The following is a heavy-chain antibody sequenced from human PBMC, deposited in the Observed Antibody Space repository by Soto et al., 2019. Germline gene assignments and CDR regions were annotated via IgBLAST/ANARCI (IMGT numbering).Heavy chain of an antibody. CDR2: ITPMLGTS. CDR3: ATYRPGRSGANWFDP. D-gene: IGHD6-19*01. Sequence: QLVQSGAEVKKPGSSVKVSCQAFGGTFSKYGVSWVRQAPGQGLQWMGGITPMLGTSSITQRFHDRVTLTADEFTTVAYMELNSLPSEDTAIYYCATYRPGRSGANWFDPWGQGTLVTVPP. J-gene: IGHJ5*02. V-gene: IGHV1-69*01. CDR1: GGTFSKYG.